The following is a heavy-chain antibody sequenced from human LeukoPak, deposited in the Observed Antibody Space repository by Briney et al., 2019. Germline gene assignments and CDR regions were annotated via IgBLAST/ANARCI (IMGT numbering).Heavy chain of an antibody. J-gene: IGHJ4*02. CDR1: GYTLTELS. CDR3: APKVLRSGYSYGFGNY. V-gene: IGHV1-24*01. CDR2: FDPEDGET. D-gene: IGHD5-18*01. Sequence: ASVKVSCKVSGYTLTELSMHWVRQAPGKGLEWMGGFDPEDGETIYAQKFQGRVTMTEDTSTDTAYMELSSLRSEDTAVYYCAPKVLRSGYSYGFGNYWGQGTLVTVSS.